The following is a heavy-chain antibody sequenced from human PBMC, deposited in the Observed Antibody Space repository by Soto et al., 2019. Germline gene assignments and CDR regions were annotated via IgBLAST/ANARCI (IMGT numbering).Heavy chain of an antibody. CDR2: IKQDGSEK. J-gene: IGHJ6*03. V-gene: IGHV3-7*05. Sequence: GGSLRLSCAASGFTFSSYWMSWVRQAPGKGLEWVANIKQDGSEKYYVDSVKGRFTISRDNAKNSLYLQMNSLRAEDTAVYYCARGVSWGSGWSRYYYYYYMDVWGKGTTVTVSS. D-gene: IGHD6-19*01. CDR1: GFTFSSYW. CDR3: ARGVSWGSGWSRYYYYYYMDV.